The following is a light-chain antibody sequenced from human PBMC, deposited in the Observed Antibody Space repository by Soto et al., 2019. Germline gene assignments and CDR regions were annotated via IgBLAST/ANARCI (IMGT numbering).Light chain of an antibody. CDR2: YDN. CDR3: AAWDDNLNGRV. CDR1: NSNIGSNT. Sequence: QLVLTQPTSASGTPGQRVTISCSGSNSNIGSNTVNWYQQLPGTAPKLLIYYDNLRPSGVPDRISGSKSGTSASLAISGLQSDDEADYYCAAWDDNLNGRVFGTGTKLTVL. J-gene: IGLJ1*01. V-gene: IGLV1-44*01.